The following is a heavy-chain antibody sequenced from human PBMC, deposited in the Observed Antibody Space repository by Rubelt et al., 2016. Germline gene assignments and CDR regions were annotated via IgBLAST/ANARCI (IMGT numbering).Heavy chain of an antibody. CDR3: ARVVGATTDY. D-gene: IGHD2-15*01. Sequence: GFTLNNYWMHWVRQAPGKGLVWVSEIKYDGSATNYADSVKGRFTISRDSAMSTLYLQMNSLRAEDTAVYYCARVVGATTDYWGQGNLVTVSS. CDR2: IKYDGSAT. CDR1: GFTLNNYW. V-gene: IGHV3-74*01. J-gene: IGHJ4*02.